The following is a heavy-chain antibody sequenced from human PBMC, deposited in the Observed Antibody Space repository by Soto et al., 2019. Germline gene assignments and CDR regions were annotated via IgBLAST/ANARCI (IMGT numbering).Heavy chain of an antibody. Sequence: QVQLVQSGAEVKKPGASVKVSRKTSGYTFTSYAMPWVRQAPGQRLEWMGWSNAGNGNTKYSQEFQGSGIVIRDTSASTVYMELSSLRSEDTAVYYCARDVGATGDWAQGTLVTVSS. J-gene: IGHJ4*02. CDR1: GYTFTSYA. D-gene: IGHD1-26*01. CDR3: ARDVGATGD. CDR2: SNAGNGNT. V-gene: IGHV1-3*01.